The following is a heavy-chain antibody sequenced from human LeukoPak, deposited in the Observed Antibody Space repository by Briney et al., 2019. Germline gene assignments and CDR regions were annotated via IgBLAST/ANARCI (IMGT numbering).Heavy chain of an antibody. CDR3: ARALYYDSSGYYSSSYYYFQH. D-gene: IGHD3-22*01. CDR2: INPNSGGT. V-gene: IGHV1-2*02. CDR1: GYTFTSYY. Sequence: ASVKVSCKASGYTFTSYYLHWVRQAPGQGLEWMGWINPNSGGTNYAQKFQGRVTMTRDTPISTAYMELSRLRSDDTAEYYCARALYYDSSGYYSSSYYYFQHWGQGTLVTVSS. J-gene: IGHJ1*01.